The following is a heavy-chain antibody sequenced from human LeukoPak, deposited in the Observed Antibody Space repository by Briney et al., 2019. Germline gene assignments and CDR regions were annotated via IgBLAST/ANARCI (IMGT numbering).Heavy chain of an antibody. Sequence: GGSLRLSCAASGFTFGTYTMNWVRQAPGKGLEWVSSITSSSSYIYYADSVKGRFTISRDNAENSLYLQMNSPRAEDTAVYYCARDVGYCSSTSCSYYGMDVWGQGTTVTVSS. CDR3: ARDVGYCSSTSCSYYGMDV. CDR2: ITSSSSYI. CDR1: GFTFGTYT. J-gene: IGHJ6*02. V-gene: IGHV3-21*01. D-gene: IGHD2-2*01.